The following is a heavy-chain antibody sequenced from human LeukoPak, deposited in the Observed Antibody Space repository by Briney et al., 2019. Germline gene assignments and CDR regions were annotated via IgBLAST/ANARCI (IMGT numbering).Heavy chain of an antibody. Sequence: PGGSLRLSCAASGFTFSTYWMHWVRQAPGTGLVWVSLINSDGSSTNYADSVRGRFTISRDNAKNTLYLQKNSLRAEDTAVYYCATDVPAATIFGYWGQGTLVTVSS. CDR3: ATDVPAATIFGY. CDR2: INSDGSST. V-gene: IGHV3-74*01. D-gene: IGHD2-2*01. CDR1: GFTFSTYW. J-gene: IGHJ4*02.